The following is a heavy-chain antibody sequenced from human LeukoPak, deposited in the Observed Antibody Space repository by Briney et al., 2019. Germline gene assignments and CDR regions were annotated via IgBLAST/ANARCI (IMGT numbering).Heavy chain of an antibody. CDR2: ISWNSGSI. V-gene: IGHV3-9*01. CDR1: GFTFDDYA. Sequence: GGSLRLSCAASGFTFDDYAMHWVRQAPGKGLGWVSGISWNSGSIGYADSVKGRFTISRDNAKNSLYLQMNSLRAEDTALYYCAKDSGSYYDAFDIWGQGTMVTVSS. J-gene: IGHJ3*02. D-gene: IGHD1-26*01. CDR3: AKDSGSYYDAFDI.